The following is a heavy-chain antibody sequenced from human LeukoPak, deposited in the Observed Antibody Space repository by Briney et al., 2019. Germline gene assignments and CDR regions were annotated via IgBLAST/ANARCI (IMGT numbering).Heavy chain of an antibody. CDR3: ARVRYCDY. D-gene: IGHD1-14*01. CDR2: INFDGSST. Sequence: GGSLEPSGQAPDLPSRSPWMTGAGKPPGRGLVWVSRINFDGSSTSYADSVKGRFTISRDNAKNTLYLQMNSLRAEDTAVYYCARVRYCDYWGQGTLVTVSS. V-gene: IGHV3-74*01. J-gene: IGHJ4*02. CDR1: DLPSRSPW.